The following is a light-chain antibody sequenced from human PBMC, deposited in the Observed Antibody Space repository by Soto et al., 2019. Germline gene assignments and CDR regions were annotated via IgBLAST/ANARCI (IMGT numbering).Light chain of an antibody. Sequence: EIVLTQSPGTLSLSPGERATLSCRASQSVSSSYLAWYQQKPGQALRLLIYGASSRATGIPDRFSGSGSGTDFTLTISRLEPEDFAVYYCQQYGSSPLTCGGGTKVEIK. CDR2: GAS. CDR3: QQYGSSPLT. CDR1: QSVSSSY. V-gene: IGKV3-20*01. J-gene: IGKJ4*01.